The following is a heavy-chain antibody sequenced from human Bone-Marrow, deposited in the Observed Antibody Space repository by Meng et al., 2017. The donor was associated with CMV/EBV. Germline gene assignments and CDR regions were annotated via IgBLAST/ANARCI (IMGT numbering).Heavy chain of an antibody. V-gene: IGHV1-2*02. J-gene: IGHJ4*02. D-gene: IGHD3-3*01. Sequence: VSVKVSCKTSGYTLTAYYMHWVRQAPGEGLAWMGWINPNTGGTNYAQKFQGRITMTRNTSIKTAYMELSSLRSDETAVYYCARSYDIWSRYYSYYFDYWGQGTLVIVSS. CDR3: ARSYDIWSRYYSYYFDY. CDR2: INPNTGGT. CDR1: GYTLTAYY.